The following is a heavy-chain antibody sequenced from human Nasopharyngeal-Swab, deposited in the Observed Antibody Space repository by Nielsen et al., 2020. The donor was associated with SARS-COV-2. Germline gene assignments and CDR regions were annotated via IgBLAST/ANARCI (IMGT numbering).Heavy chain of an antibody. J-gene: IGHJ6*02. CDR3: ARGCVLTGPSCYYYGMDV. Sequence: GGSLRLSCAASGFTFSSYNMNWVRQAPGKGLEWVSSISSSSSYIYYADSVKGRFTISRDNAKNSLYLQMNSLGAEDTAVYYCARGCVLTGPSCYYYGMDVWGQGTTVTVSS. D-gene: IGHD3-9*01. CDR2: ISSSSSYI. CDR1: GFTFSSYN. V-gene: IGHV3-21*01.